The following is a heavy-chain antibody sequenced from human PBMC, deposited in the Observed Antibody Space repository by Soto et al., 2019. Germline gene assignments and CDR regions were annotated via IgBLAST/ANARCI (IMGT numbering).Heavy chain of an antibody. J-gene: IGHJ6*03. CDR2: VSTYSDDT. D-gene: IGHD4-17*01. CDR1: GYDFTDSG. Sequence: ASVKVSCKASGYDFTDSGISWVRQAPGQGLEWLGWVSTYSDDTHYVEKLQGRATMTADTSTNTAYMELRSLRSDDTAVYYCARSGDYDYYYMDVWGKGTTVTVSS. CDR3: ARSGDYDYYYMDV. V-gene: IGHV1-18*01.